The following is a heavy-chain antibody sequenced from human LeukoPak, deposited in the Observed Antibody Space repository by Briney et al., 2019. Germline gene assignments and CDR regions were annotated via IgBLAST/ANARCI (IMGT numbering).Heavy chain of an antibody. D-gene: IGHD3-16*02. CDR3: ARRLSYYFDY. V-gene: IGHV3-33*08. CDR2: IWYDGSDK. J-gene: IGHJ4*02. Sequence: PGGSLRLSCAASGFTVSNNYMSWVRQAPGKGLDWVAVIWYDGSDKYYADSVKGRFTISRDNSKNTLYLHMNSLRADDTAVYYCARRLSYYFDYWGQGTLVTVSS. CDR1: GFTVSNNY.